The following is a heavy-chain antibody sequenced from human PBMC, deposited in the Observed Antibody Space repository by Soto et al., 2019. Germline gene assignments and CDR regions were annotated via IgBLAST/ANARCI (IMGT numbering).Heavy chain of an antibody. CDR2: IKQDGSEK. D-gene: IGHD5-12*01. J-gene: IGHJ4*02. Sequence: PGGSLRLSCAASGVNFSSYWMSWVRQAPGKGLEWVANIKQDGSEKYYVDSVKGRFTISRDNAKNSLYLQMNSLRAEDTAVYYCARDNSGYDIPSGGLYWGQGTLVTVSS. CDR3: ARDNSGYDIPSGGLY. CDR1: GVNFSSYW. V-gene: IGHV3-7*01.